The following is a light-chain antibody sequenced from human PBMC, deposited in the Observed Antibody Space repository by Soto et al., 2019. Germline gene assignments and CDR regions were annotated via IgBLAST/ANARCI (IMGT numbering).Light chain of an antibody. V-gene: IGKV1-17*01. CDR3: QQYNNWPPWT. CDR1: HDIGTD. J-gene: IGKJ1*01. CDR2: AAS. Sequence: DIQMTQSPSSLSASVADRVTITCGASHDIGTDLGWYQQKPVKAPKLLIYAASSLQSGVPSRFSGSGSGTEFTLTISSLQSEDFAVYYCQQYNNWPPWTFGQGTRWIS.